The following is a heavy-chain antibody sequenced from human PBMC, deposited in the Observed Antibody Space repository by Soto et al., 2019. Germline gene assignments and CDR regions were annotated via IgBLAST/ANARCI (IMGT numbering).Heavy chain of an antibody. CDR2: IIPVFRAP. J-gene: IGHJ6*02. CDR1: GGGTFSTSA. D-gene: IGHD2-15*01. CDR3: ARDRVRPRLGGNVCYSAVV. Sequence: QVQLVQSGSEVKKPGSSVKVSCKVSGGGTFSTSAVSWVRQAPGQGLEWMGGIIPVFRAPDYAQKFQGRITITADXXARAVLFEPTGPGFEDTAVYSCARDRVRPRLGGNVCYSAVVWGQGTTVSVPS. V-gene: IGHV1-69*12.